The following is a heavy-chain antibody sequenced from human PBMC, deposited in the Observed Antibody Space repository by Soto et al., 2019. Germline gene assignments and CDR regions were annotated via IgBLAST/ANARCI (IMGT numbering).Heavy chain of an antibody. CDR2: FDPEDGET. CDR3: ARRADTAMVTSYFYY. CDR1: GYTPTDLS. Sequence: ASVMFSCMVSGYTPTDLSMHWVRQATGKGLEWMGGFDPEDGETIYAQKFKGQVTISADKSISTAYLQWSSLKASDTAMYYCARRADTAMVTSYFYYWGQGTLFTVSS. J-gene: IGHJ4*02. D-gene: IGHD5-18*01. V-gene: IGHV1-24*01.